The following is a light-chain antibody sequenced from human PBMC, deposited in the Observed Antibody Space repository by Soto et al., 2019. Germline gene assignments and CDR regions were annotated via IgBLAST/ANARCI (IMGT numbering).Light chain of an antibody. CDR2: FAS. V-gene: IGKV1-39*01. Sequence: DIQMTQSPSSLSASVGDRVIITCRASQSISAYLNWYQQKPGKAPNLLIYFASTLQSGVPSRFSGSGSGTDFTLTISSLQPEDIATYYCQESYSTSFGQGTKVDIK. CDR3: QESYSTS. J-gene: IGKJ1*01. CDR1: QSISAY.